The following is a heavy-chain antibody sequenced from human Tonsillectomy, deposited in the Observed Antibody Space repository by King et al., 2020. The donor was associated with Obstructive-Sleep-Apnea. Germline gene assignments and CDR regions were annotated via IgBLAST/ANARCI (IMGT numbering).Heavy chain of an antibody. V-gene: IGHV3-73*01. Sequence: VQLVESGGGLVQPGGSLKLSCAASGFTFSGSAMHWVRQASGKGLEGVGRIRSKANSYATAYAASVKGRFTISRDDSKNTAYLQMNSLKTEDTAVYYCTRSDSSGWYVYWGQGTLVTVSS. CDR1: GFTFSGSA. CDR2: IRSKANSYAT. CDR3: TRSDSSGWYVY. D-gene: IGHD6-19*01. J-gene: IGHJ4*02.